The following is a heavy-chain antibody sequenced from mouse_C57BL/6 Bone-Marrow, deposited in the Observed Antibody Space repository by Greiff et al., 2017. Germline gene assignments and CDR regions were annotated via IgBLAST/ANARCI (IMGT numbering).Heavy chain of an antibody. D-gene: IGHD6-1*01. CDR1: GYTFTSYW. CDR2: IDPSDSYT. CDR3: ARTLILYYLDY. V-gene: IGHV1-50*01. Sequence: QVQLKQPGAELVKPGASVKLSCKASGYTFTSYWMQWVKQRPGQGLEWIGEIDPSDSYTNSNQKFKGKATLTVDTSSSTAYMQLSSLTSEDSAVDYCARTLILYYLDYWGQGTTLTVSS. J-gene: IGHJ2*01.